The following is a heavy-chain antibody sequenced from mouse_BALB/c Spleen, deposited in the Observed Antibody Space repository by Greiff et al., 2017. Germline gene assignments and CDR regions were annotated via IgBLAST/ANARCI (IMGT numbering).Heavy chain of an antibody. D-gene: IGHD2-10*02. J-gene: IGHJ3*01. CDR1: GFTFTGYY. Sequence: EVQLVESGGGLVQPGGSVRLSCATSGFTFTGYYMSWVRQPPGKALEWLGFIRNKASGYTTEYSETVKGRFTISRDNSQSILYLQMNTRIASDGATDYYSREIASYGNYFAYWGQGTLVTVSA. V-gene: IGHV7-3*02. CDR2: IRNKASGYTT. CDR3: SREIASYGNYFAY.